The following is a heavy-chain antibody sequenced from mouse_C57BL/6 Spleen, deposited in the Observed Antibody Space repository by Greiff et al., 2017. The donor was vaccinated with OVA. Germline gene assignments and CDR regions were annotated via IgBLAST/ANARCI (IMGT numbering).Heavy chain of an antibody. D-gene: IGHD2-4*01. CDR3: ARDYYDYPRAMDY. V-gene: IGHV1-42*01. Sequence: EVQLQQSGPELVKPGASVKISCKASGYSFTGYYMNWVKQSPEKSLEWIGEINPSTGGTTYNQKFKAKATLTVDKSSSTAYMQLKSLTSEDSAVYSCARDYYDYPRAMDYWGQGTSVTVSS. CDR1: GYSFTGYY. J-gene: IGHJ4*01. CDR2: INPSTGGT.